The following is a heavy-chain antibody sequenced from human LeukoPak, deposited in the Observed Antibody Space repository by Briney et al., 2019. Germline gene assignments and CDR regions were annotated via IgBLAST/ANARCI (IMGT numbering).Heavy chain of an antibody. CDR3: ARGRYYGSGSYYNPIYYYYYMDV. V-gene: IGHV1-69*13. CDR2: IIPIFGTA. CDR1: GGTFSSYA. Sequence: SVKVSCKASGGTFSSYAISWVRQAPGQGLEWMGGIIPIFGTANYAQKFQGRVTITADESTSTAYMELSSLRSEDTAVYYCARGRYYGSGSYYNPIYYYYYMDVWGKGTTVTISS. D-gene: IGHD3-10*01. J-gene: IGHJ6*03.